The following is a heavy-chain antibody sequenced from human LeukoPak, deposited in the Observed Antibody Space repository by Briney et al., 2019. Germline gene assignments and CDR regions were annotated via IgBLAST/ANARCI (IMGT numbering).Heavy chain of an antibody. CDR1: GYTFTGYY. D-gene: IGHD6-19*01. J-gene: IGHJ4*02. V-gene: IGHV1-2*02. Sequence: ASVKVSCKASGYTFTGYYMHWVRQAPGQGLEWMGWINPNSGGTNYAQKFQGRVTMTRDTSISTAYMELSRLRSDDTAVYYCARSGEQWLVSTYFDYWGQGTLVTVSS. CDR3: ARSGEQWLVSTYFDY. CDR2: INPNSGGT.